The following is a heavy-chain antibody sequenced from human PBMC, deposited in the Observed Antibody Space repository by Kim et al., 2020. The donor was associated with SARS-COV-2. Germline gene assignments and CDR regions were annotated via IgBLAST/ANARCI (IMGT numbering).Heavy chain of an antibody. V-gene: IGHV4-59*08. J-gene: IGHJ3*02. Sequence: SETLSLTCTVSGGSISSYYWSWIRQPPGKGLEWIGYIYYSGSTNYNPSLKSRVTISVDTSKNQFSLKLSSVTAADTAVYYCARLPTYYYGSGSYYKVRLLAFDIWGQGTMVTVSS. CDR1: GGSISSYY. D-gene: IGHD3-10*01. CDR3: ARLPTYYYGSGSYYKVRLLAFDI. CDR2: IYYSGST.